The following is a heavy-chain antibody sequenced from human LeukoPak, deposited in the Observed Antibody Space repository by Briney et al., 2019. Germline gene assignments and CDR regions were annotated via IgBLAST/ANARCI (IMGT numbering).Heavy chain of an antibody. J-gene: IGHJ4*02. CDR3: ARDGDYSYFDY. Sequence: SETLSPTCTVSGGSISSGGYYWSWIRQHPGKGLEWIGYIYYSGSTYYNPSLKSRATISVDTSKNQFSLKLSSVTAADTAVYYCARDGDYSYFDYWGQGTLVTVSS. CDR2: IYYSGST. V-gene: IGHV4-31*03. CDR1: GGSISSGGYY. D-gene: IGHD4-17*01.